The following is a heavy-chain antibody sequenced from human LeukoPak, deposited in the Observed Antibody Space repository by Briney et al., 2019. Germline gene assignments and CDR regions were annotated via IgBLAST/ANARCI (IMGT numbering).Heavy chain of an antibody. J-gene: IGHJ1*01. CDR2: IKSKAHGGTT. CDR3: TTAGQQ. V-gene: IGHV3-15*01. Sequence: PGGSLRLSCAASGLSISNAWMSWDRQAPGRGLEWIGRIKSKAHGGTTDYAAPVKGTFIISRDDSKDMLYLQMNSLKTEDTAVYYCTTAGQQWGQGTLVTVSS. CDR1: GLSISNAW.